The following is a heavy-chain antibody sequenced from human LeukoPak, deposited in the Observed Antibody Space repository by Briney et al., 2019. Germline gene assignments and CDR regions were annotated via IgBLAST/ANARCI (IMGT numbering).Heavy chain of an antibody. J-gene: IGHJ4*02. V-gene: IGHV3-30*02. CDR2: IRYDVGNK. D-gene: IGHD6-13*01. CDR3: ARGGLRIAAAV. Sequence: GCLRLSCAASGFSLSIYGTHCVRDALGKGREWVAYIRYDVGNKYYTDSVKGRVTISRDTSTNTLYMQMNSVRAEDTAVYYCARGGLRIAAAVWGQGTLVTVSS. CDR1: GFSLSIYG.